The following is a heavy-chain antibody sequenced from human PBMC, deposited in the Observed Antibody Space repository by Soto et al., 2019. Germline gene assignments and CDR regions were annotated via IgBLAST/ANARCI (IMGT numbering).Heavy chain of an antibody. D-gene: IGHD1-1*01. J-gene: IGHJ4*02. CDR3: ARYIRGPTVYYFDF. CDR2: VSYNGGDT. V-gene: IGHV3-23*01. CDR1: GFTFSSYA. Sequence: GSLRLSCAASGFTFSSYAMTWVRQAPGKGLEWVSIVSYNGGDTYYADSVKGRFTISRDNSKDTVDLQMNGLRAEDTAVYYCARYIRGPTVYYFDFWGPGVLVTVSS.